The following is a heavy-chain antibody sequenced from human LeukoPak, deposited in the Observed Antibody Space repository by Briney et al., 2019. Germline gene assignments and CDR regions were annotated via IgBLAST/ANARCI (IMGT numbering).Heavy chain of an antibody. CDR3: AELGITMIGGV. D-gene: IGHD3-10*02. J-gene: IGHJ6*04. CDR1: GFTFDDYG. Sequence: PGGSLRLTCAVSGFTFDDYGMSWVRRAPGKGLEWVSGINWNGGSTGYADSVKGRFTISRDNAKNSLYLQMNSLRAEDTAVYYCAELGITMIGGVWGKGTTVTISS. V-gene: IGHV3-20*04. CDR2: INWNGGST.